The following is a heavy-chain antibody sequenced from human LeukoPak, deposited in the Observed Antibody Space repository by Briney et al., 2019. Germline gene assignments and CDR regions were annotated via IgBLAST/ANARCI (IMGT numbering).Heavy chain of an antibody. CDR2: IYYSGST. V-gene: IGHV4-59*01. Sequence: PSETPSLTCTVSGGSISSYYWSWIRQPPGKGLEWIGYIYYSGSTNYNPSLKSRVTISVDTSKNQFSLKLSSVTAADTAVYYCARGPYYDILTGYNWYFDLWGRGTLVTVSS. J-gene: IGHJ2*01. CDR3: ARGPYYDILTGYNWYFDL. CDR1: GGSISSYY. D-gene: IGHD3-9*01.